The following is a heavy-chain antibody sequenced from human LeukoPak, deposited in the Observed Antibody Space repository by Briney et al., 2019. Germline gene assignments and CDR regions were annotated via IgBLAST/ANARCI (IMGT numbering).Heavy chain of an antibody. J-gene: IGHJ6*02. CDR2: INTNTGNP. CDR3: ARTDCSSTSCYGAVGYYYYGMDA. Sequence: GASVKVSCKASGYTFTSYYMHWVRQAPGQGLEWMGWINTNTGNPTYAQGFTGRFVFSLDTSVSTAYLQVSSLKAEDTAVYYCARTDCSSTSCYGAVGYYYYGMDAWGQGTTVTVSS. V-gene: IGHV7-4-1*02. CDR1: GYTFTSYY. D-gene: IGHD2-2*01.